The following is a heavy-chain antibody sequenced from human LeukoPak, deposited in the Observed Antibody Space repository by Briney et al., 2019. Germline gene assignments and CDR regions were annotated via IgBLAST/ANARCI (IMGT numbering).Heavy chain of an antibody. CDR1: GFTFSSYS. CDR2: ISSSSSTI. CDR3: ARGATIFGVAIDVAFDI. V-gene: IGHV3-48*01. Sequence: GGSLRLSCAASGFTFSSYSMNWVRQAPGKGLEWVSYISSSSSTIYYADSVKGRFTISRDNAKNSLYLQTNSLRAEDTAVYYCARGATIFGVAIDVAFDIWGQGTMVTVSS. D-gene: IGHD3-3*01. J-gene: IGHJ3*02.